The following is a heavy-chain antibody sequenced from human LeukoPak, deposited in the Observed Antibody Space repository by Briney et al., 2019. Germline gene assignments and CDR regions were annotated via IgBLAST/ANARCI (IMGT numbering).Heavy chain of an antibody. CDR3: ATTLAAVAGFDY. CDR2: INSDGSST. V-gene: IGHV3-74*01. D-gene: IGHD6-19*01. J-gene: IGHJ4*02. CDR1: GFTFSSYW. Sequence: GGSLRLSCAASGFTFSSYWMHWVRQAPGKGLVWVSRINSDGSSTSYADSVKGRFTISRDNAENTLYLQMNSLRAEDTAVYYCATTLAAVAGFDYWGQGTLVTVSS.